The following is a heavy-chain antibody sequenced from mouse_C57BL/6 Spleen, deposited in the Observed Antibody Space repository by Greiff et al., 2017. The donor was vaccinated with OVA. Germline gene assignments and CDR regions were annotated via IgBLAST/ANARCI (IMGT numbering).Heavy chain of an antibody. J-gene: IGHJ2*01. V-gene: IGHV5-4*03. D-gene: IGHD2-5*01. Sequence: DVKLVESGGGLVKPGGSLKLSCAASGFTFSSYAMSWVRQTPEKRLEWVATISDGGSYTYYPDNVKGRFTISRDNAKNNLYLQMSHLKSEDTAMYYCARAYYSNLYFDYWGQGTTLTVSS. CDR2: ISDGGSYT. CDR1: GFTFSSYA. CDR3: ARAYYSNLYFDY.